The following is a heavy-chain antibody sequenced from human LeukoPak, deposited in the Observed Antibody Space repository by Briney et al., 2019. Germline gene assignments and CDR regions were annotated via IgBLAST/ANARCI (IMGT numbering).Heavy chain of an antibody. CDR3: ARGVDSGSPLDGFDI. Sequence: VGSLRLSCAASGFTFDDYGMSWVRQAPGKGLEWVSGVNWDGGSTGYADSVKGRFTISRDNAKNSLYLQMNSLRAEDTALYYCARGVDSGSPLDGFDIWGQGTMVTVSS. J-gene: IGHJ3*02. CDR1: GFTFDDYG. CDR2: VNWDGGST. V-gene: IGHV3-20*04. D-gene: IGHD6-19*01.